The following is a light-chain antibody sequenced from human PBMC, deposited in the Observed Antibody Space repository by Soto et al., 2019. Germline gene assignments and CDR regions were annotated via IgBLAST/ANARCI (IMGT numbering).Light chain of an antibody. V-gene: IGLV1-47*02. CDR2: YNN. Sequence: QSVLTQPPSASGTPGQRVTISCSGSSSNIGRNSVYWYQHLPRMAPKLLIYYNNQRPSGVPDRFSGSRSGTSASLAIVGLRSEDEAVYYCAAWDASLSACVFGNGTKLTVL. CDR1: SSNIGRNS. J-gene: IGLJ1*01. CDR3: AAWDASLSACV.